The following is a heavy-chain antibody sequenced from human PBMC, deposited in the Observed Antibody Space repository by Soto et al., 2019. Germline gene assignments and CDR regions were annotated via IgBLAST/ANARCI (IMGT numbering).Heavy chain of an antibody. D-gene: IGHD3-3*02. J-gene: IGHJ6*02. V-gene: IGHV3-23*01. CDR1: GFTFSSYT. Sequence: GGSLRLSCAASGFTFSSYTMSWVRQAPGKGLEWGSAISGSGGSTYYADSVKGRFTISRDNSKNTLYLQMNSLRAEDTSVYYCAKEAWHFWSGYYISPWYYYYCMDVWGPGTTVTASS. CDR2: ISGSGGST. CDR3: AKEAWHFWSGYYISPWYYYYCMDV.